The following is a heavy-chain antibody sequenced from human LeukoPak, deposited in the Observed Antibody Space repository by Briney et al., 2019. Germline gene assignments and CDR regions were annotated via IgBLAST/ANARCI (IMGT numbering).Heavy chain of an antibody. D-gene: IGHD6-13*01. CDR3: AREGSSWLQFDY. CDR2: INPSGGST. CDR1: GYTFTSYY. Sequence: ASVKVSCTASGYTFTSYYMHWVRQAPGQGLEWMGIINPSGGSTSYAQKFQGRVTMTRDTSTSTVYMELSSLRSEDTAVYYCAREGSSWLQFDYWGQGTLVTVSS. J-gene: IGHJ4*02. V-gene: IGHV1-46*01.